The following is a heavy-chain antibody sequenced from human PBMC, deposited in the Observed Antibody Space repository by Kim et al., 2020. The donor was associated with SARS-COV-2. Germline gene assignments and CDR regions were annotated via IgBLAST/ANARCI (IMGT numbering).Heavy chain of an antibody. D-gene: IGHD7-27*01. J-gene: IGHJ4*02. CDR3: ARDLGSTPFDY. Sequence: NYAQKRQGRVTMTTDTSTSTAYMELRSLRSDDTAVYYCARDLGSTPFDYWGQGTLVTVSS. V-gene: IGHV1-18*01.